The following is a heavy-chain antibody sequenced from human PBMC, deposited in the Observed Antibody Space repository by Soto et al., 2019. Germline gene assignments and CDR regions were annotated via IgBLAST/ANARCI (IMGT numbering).Heavy chain of an antibody. D-gene: IGHD5-18*01. CDR2: FNPSGGST. J-gene: IGHJ2*01. Sequence: QVQLVQFGAEVKKPGASVKVSCKASGYTFNSYYIHWVRQAPGQGLEGMGIFNPSGGSTNYAQKLQGRVTLTRDTSTGTVYMELRSLRSGDTAIYYCARGGYDWYFEPWRRASLVTVSS. V-gene: IGHV1-46*02. CDR3: ARGGYDWYFEP. CDR1: GYTFNSYY.